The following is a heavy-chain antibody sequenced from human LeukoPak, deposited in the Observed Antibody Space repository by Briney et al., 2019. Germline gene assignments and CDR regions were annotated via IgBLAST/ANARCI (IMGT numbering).Heavy chain of an antibody. Sequence: GASVKVSCKASGYIFTSYGINWVRQAPGQGLEWMGWISAYNGNTNYAQKLQGRVATTTDTSTSTAYMELRSLRSDDTAVYYCARNHYYDILTGSVTYGMDVWGQGTTVTVSS. CDR1: GYIFTSYG. CDR2: ISAYNGNT. D-gene: IGHD3-9*01. V-gene: IGHV1-18*01. CDR3: ARNHYYDILTGSVTYGMDV. J-gene: IGHJ6*02.